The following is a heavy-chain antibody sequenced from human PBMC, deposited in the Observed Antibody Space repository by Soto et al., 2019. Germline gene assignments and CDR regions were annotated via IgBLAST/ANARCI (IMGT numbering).Heavy chain of an antibody. CDR2: VHYSGSI. J-gene: IGHJ6*02. CDR1: GGSISNFY. CDR3: ARHKDAGSDRGGMDV. D-gene: IGHD6-25*01. V-gene: IGHV4-59*08. Sequence: QVQLQESGPGLVKPSETLSLTCTVSGGSISNFYWTWIRQPPGKGLEWIGNVHYSGSINYNPSLKSRLTTSVDTAKNQLSLNPSSVTAADTAVYYCARHKDAGSDRGGMDVWGQGTTVTVSS.